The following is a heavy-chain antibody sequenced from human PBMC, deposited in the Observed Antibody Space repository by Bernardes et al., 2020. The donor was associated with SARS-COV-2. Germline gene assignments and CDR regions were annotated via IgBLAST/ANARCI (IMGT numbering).Heavy chain of an antibody. CDR1: GFSVSAYW. D-gene: IGHD2-21*01. CDR2: INEDGRVI. V-gene: IGHV3-74*01. Sequence: GGSLRLSCAASGFSVSAYWMHWVRQAPGEGLEWVARINEDGRVINYADSVRGRFTIYRDIADNRLYLQMKSLRADDTAVYYCARDFGGNSDYWGQGTLVTVSS. J-gene: IGHJ4*02. CDR3: ARDFGGNSDY.